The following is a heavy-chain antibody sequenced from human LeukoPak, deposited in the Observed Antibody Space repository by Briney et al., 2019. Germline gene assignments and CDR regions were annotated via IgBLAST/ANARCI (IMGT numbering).Heavy chain of an antibody. CDR3: ARDLDYYDSSGSGWFDY. CDR2: ISTYNGNT. V-gene: IGHV1-18*01. J-gene: IGHJ5*01. D-gene: IGHD3-22*01. Sequence: GASVKVSCKASGYSFSRYGISWVRQAPGQGLEWMGWISTYNGNTNYAQKFQGRVTMTTDTSTNTAYMELRSLRSDDTAVYYCARDLDYYDSSGSGWFDYWGQGTLVTVSS. CDR1: GYSFSRYG.